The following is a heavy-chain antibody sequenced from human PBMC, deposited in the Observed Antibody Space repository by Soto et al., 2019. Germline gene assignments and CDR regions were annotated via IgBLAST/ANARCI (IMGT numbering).Heavy chain of an antibody. CDR1: GGTFSSYA. V-gene: IGHV1-69*13. CDR2: IIPIFGTA. J-gene: IGHJ5*02. Sequence: GASVKVSCKASGGTFSSYAISWVRQAPGQGLEWMGGIIPIFGTANYAQKFQGRVTITADESTSTAYMELSSLRSEDTAVYYCARGNVHIVVVTAIDWFDPWGQGTLVTVSS. D-gene: IGHD2-21*02. CDR3: ARGNVHIVVVTAIDWFDP.